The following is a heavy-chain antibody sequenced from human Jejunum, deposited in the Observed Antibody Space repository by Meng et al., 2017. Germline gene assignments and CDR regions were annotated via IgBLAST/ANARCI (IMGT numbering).Heavy chain of an antibody. V-gene: IGHV3-15*01. D-gene: IGHD1-26*01. Sequence: GESLKISCTVSGLTFSGAWMSWVRQAPGKGLEWVGRIRAKIDGETTEYAAPAKGRFTISRDDSKNTLYLPMNTLKTEDTAVYYCTTDPQWGIWCQGTMVTVSS. CDR3: TTDPQWGI. CDR2: IRAKIDGETT. J-gene: IGHJ3*02. CDR1: GLTFSGAW.